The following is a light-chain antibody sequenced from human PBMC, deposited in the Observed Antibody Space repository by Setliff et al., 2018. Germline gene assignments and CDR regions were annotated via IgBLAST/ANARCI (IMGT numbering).Light chain of an antibody. Sequence: SSLPPPSSFSFSPLQSITISCTGTSSDFSTYPLFFFYQQHPGKAPKLIIHEVHKRPSGVSDRFSGSKSGNTASLTISGLQADDEADYHCCSYAGSGTVMFGGGTKVTVL. CDR3: CSYAGSGTVM. J-gene: IGLJ3*02. CDR1: SSDFSTYPL. CDR2: EVH. V-gene: IGLV2-23*02.